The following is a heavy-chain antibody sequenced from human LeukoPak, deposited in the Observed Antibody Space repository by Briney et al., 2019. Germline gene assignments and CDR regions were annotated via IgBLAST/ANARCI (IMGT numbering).Heavy chain of an antibody. CDR3: ARYYYGSRTSFDP. V-gene: IGHV3-21*01. D-gene: IGHD3-10*01. CDR2: ISSGSTYI. J-gene: IGHJ5*02. Sequence: PGGSLRLSCAASEFTFSTYSMNLVRQAPGKGLEWVSSISSGSTYIYYVDSVKGRFTISRDNAKNSLYLQMNSLRAEDTAVYYCARYYYGSRTSFDPWGQGTLVTVSS. CDR1: EFTFSTYS.